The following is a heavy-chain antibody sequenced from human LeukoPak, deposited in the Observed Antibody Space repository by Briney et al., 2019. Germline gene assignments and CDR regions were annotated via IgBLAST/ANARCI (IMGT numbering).Heavy chain of an antibody. CDR3: ASGTDDFWSGLDY. CDR2: ISGSGGST. Sequence: PGGSLRLSCAASGFTFSSYAMSWVRQAPGKGLEWVSAISGSGGSTYYADSVKGRFTISRDNSKNTLYLQMNSLRAEDTAVYYCASGTDDFWSGLDYWGQGTLVTVSS. J-gene: IGHJ4*02. V-gene: IGHV3-23*01. D-gene: IGHD3-3*01. CDR1: GFTFSSYA.